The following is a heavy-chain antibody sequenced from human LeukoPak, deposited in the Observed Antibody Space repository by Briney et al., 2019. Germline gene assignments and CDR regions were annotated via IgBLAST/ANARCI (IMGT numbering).Heavy chain of an antibody. D-gene: IGHD6-19*01. CDR3: VARGGWARFDY. V-gene: IGHV3-48*03. J-gene: IGHJ4*02. CDR2: ITDDASTI. Sequence: GGSLRLSCTTSGFTFGDYGMTWVRQAPGKGLEWISYITDDASTIYYADSVQGRFTISRDNAENSLFLQMTSLRVEDTAVYYCVARGGWARFDYWGQGALVTVSA. CDR1: GFTFGDYG.